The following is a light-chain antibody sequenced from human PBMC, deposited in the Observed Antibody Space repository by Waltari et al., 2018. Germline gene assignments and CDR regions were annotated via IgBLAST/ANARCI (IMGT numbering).Light chain of an antibody. J-gene: IGKJ3*01. V-gene: IGKV1D-16*01. CDR3: QQYHSFPFS. CDR1: QDITKW. Sequence: DIQMTQAPSSLSASVGYRVTITCRASQDITKWLAWYQQQPERAPKSLIFASSVLHSGVPSRFSGSLSGTNFTLTITNLQPEDFATYYCQQYHSFPFSFGPGTRVDI. CDR2: ASS.